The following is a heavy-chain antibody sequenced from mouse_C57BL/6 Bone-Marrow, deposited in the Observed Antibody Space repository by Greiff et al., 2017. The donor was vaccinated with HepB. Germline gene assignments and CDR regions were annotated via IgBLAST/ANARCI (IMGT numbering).Heavy chain of an antibody. J-gene: IGHJ3*01. CDR3: VRHNGNYGAWFAY. Sequence: EVKLMESGGGLVQPKGSLKLSCAASGFSFNTYAMNWVRQAPGKGLEWVARIRSKSNNYATYYADSVKDRFTISRDDSESMLYLQMNNLKTEDTAMYYCVRHNGNYGAWFAYWGQGTLVTVSA. D-gene: IGHD2-1*01. CDR2: IRSKSNNYAT. V-gene: IGHV10-1*01. CDR1: GFSFNTYA.